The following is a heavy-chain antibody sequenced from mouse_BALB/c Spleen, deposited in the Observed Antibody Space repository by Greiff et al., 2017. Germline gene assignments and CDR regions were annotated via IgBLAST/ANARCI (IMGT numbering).Heavy chain of an antibody. Sequence: EVQLQQSGPELVKPGASVKMSCKASGYTFTSYVMHWVKQKPGQGLEWIGYINPYNDGTKYNEKFKGKATLTSDKSSSTAYMELSSLTSEDSAVYYCARPPPGVEGTWFAYWGQGTLVTVSA. D-gene: IGHD1-1*01. V-gene: IGHV1-14*01. CDR2: INPYNDGT. CDR1: GYTFTSYV. CDR3: ARPPPGVEGTWFAY. J-gene: IGHJ3*01.